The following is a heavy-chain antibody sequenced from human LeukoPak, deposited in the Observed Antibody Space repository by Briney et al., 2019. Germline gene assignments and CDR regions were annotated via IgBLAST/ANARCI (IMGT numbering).Heavy chain of an antibody. CDR3: ASESQQLVTGDAFDI. CDR1: GFTFSSNY. J-gene: IGHJ3*02. D-gene: IGHD6-13*01. Sequence: GGSLRLSCAASGFTFSSNYMSWVRRAPGKGLEWVSVIYSGGSTSYSAYVKDRFPISRDNYKNTLYLQMNSLRAEDTAVYYCASESQQLVTGDAFDIWGQGTMVTVSS. V-gene: IGHV3-53*01. CDR2: IYSGGST.